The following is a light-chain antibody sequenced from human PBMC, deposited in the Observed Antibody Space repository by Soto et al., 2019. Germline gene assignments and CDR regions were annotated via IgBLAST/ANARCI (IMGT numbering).Light chain of an antibody. Sequence: EIVLTQSPATLSLSPGERATLSCRASQSVSSYLAWYQQKPGQAPRLLIFDTSRMATGIPGRFSGSGSGTDFTLTISSLEPEDFAVYYCQQRVNWPTATFGGGTKVEIK. CDR1: QSVSSY. V-gene: IGKV3-11*01. CDR3: QQRVNWPTAT. J-gene: IGKJ4*01. CDR2: DTS.